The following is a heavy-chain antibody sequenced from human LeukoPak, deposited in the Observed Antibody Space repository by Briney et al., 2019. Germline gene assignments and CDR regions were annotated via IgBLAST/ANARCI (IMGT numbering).Heavy chain of an antibody. J-gene: IGHJ4*02. Sequence: GASVKVSCKASGYTFTSYDINWVRQATGQGLEWMGWMNPNSGNTGYAQKFQGRVTMTRNTSISTAYVELSSLRSEDTAVYYCAIGRRGIRTLGYWGQGTLVTVSS. CDR3: AIGRRGIRTLGY. D-gene: IGHD1-26*01. CDR1: GYTFTSYD. CDR2: MNPNSGNT. V-gene: IGHV1-8*01.